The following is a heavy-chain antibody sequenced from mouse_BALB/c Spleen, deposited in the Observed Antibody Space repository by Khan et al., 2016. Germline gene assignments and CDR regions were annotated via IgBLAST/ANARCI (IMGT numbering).Heavy chain of an antibody. CDR2: ISYNGNS. Sequence: EVQLQESGPGLVKPSQSLSLTCTVTGYSITSDYAWNWIRPFPGSQLEWMVYISYNGNSTYTQSLNSRISITRDTSKKQFFLQLHSVAPEDTATDYCARIYAGDFDYWGQGTTLTVSS. V-gene: IGHV3-2*02. J-gene: IGHJ2*01. CDR1: GYSITSDYA. D-gene: IGHD1-1*01. CDR3: ARIYAGDFDY.